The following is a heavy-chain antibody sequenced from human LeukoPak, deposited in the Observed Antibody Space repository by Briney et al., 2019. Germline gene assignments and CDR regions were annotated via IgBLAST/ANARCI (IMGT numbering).Heavy chain of an antibody. D-gene: IGHD6-25*01. V-gene: IGHV1-2*02. CDR1: GYTFTGYY. CDR2: INRNSGGT. Sequence: ASVKVSCQASGYTFTGYYMHWVRQAPGQGLEWMGWINRNSGGTNYAQNFQGRVTMTRDTSISTAYMELSRLRSDDTAVYYCANSASGAIGPAWGQGTLVTVSS. CDR3: ANSASGAIGPA. J-gene: IGHJ5*02.